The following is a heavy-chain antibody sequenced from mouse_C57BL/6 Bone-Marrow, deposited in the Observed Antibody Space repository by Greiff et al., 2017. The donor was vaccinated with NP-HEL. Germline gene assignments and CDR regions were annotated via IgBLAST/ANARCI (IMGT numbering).Heavy chain of an antibody. V-gene: IGHV5-2*03. CDR3: ARSADGYRSMDY. J-gene: IGHJ4*01. CDR2: INSDGGST. Sequence: EVKLVESGGGLVQPGESLKLSCESNEYEFPSHDMSWVRKTPEKRLELVAAINSDGGSTYYPDTMERRFIISRDNTKKTLYLQMSSLRSEDTALDYCARSADGYRSMDYWGQGTSVTVSS. CDR1: EYEFPSHD. D-gene: IGHD2-3*01.